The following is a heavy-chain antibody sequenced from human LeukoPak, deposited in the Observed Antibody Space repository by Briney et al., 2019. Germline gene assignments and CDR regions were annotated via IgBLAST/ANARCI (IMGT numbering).Heavy chain of an antibody. CDR2: IQSDSGDT. CDR3: ARDLTGDLYTFFDY. Sequence: SVKVSCKTTGCTFTGYHLHWVRQAPGQGLEWMAWIQSDSGDTNYAQKFQGRVTVTRDKFTRTSYIEVDRLSSDDTAVYYCARDLTGDLYTFFDYWGQGTLVTVSS. V-gene: IGHV1-2*02. CDR1: GCTFTGYH. J-gene: IGHJ4*02. D-gene: IGHD3-16*02.